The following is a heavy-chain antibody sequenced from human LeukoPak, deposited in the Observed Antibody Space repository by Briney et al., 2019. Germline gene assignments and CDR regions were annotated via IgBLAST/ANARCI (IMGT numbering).Heavy chain of an antibody. D-gene: IGHD4-17*01. Sequence: SVNVSCKASGGTFSSYAISGVRQAPGQGREWMGRIIPILGIANYAQKFQGRVTITADKATSTAYMELSSLRSEDTAVYYCARDGARGYGDYGGNYWGQGTLVTVSS. CDR2: IIPILGIA. V-gene: IGHV1-69*04. CDR1: GGTFSSYA. J-gene: IGHJ4*02. CDR3: ARDGARGYGDYGGNY.